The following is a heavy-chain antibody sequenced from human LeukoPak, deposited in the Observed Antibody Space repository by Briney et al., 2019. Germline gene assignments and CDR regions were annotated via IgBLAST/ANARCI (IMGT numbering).Heavy chain of an antibody. D-gene: IGHD3-9*01. Sequence: GASVKVSCKASGYTLTSYYMHWVRQAPGQGPEWMGVINPSGGSTTSYAQKIQGRVTMTRDTSMSTATMELSSLRSEDTAVYYCARGTLRYFDFWGQGTLVTVSS. CDR2: INPSGGSTT. CDR1: GYTLTSYY. J-gene: IGHJ4*02. CDR3: ARGTLRYFDF. V-gene: IGHV1-46*01.